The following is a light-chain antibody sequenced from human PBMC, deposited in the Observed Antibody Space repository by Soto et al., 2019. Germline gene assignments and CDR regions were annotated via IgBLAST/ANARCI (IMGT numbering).Light chain of an antibody. J-gene: IGKJ1*01. CDR3: QQDSSYSAWT. Sequence: DIQMTQSPSTLSASIGDRVTITCRASQRINKWLAWDQQKPGKAPKLLIYDASSLQSGVPPRFSGSGSGTEFALTIRSLKPDDIATYYCQQDSSYSAWTLGEGTKVEI. V-gene: IGKV1-5*01. CDR2: DAS. CDR1: QRINKW.